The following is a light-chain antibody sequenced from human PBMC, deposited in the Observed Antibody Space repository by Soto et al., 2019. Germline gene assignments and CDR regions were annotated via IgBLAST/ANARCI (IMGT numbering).Light chain of an antibody. CDR2: STN. V-gene: IGLV8-61*01. CDR1: SGSVSTSYY. CDR3: ALYMGSGSVV. J-gene: IGLJ2*01. Sequence: QAVVTQEPSFSVSPGGTVTLTCGLSSGSVSTSYYPSWYQQTPGQAPRTLIYSTNTRSSGVPDRFSGSILGNKAALTITGAQEDDESDYYCALYMGSGSVVFGGGTKVTVL.